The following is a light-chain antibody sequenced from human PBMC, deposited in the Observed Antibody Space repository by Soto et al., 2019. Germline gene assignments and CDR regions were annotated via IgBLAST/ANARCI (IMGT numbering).Light chain of an antibody. CDR3: QQYNNWPPLT. J-gene: IGKJ4*01. CDR2: GAS. Sequence: EIVMTQSPATLSVSPGERATLSCRASQSVSSNLVWYQQKPGQAPSLLIYGASTRATGIPARFSGSGSGTEFTLTISSLQSEDFALYFCQQYNNWPPLTFGGGTKVEIK. V-gene: IGKV3-15*01. CDR1: QSVSSN.